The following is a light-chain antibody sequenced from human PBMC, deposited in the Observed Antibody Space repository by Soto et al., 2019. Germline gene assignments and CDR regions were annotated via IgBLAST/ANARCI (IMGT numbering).Light chain of an antibody. CDR2: DVS. V-gene: IGLV2-8*01. CDR1: SSDVGGYNY. CDR3: SSYAGSNNLVV. Sequence: QSALTQPPSASGSPGQSVTISCTGTSSDVGGYNYDSWYQQHPGKAPKLMIYDVSKRPSGVPDRFSGSKSGNTASLTVSGLQAEDEADYYCSSYAGSNNLVVFGGGTKVTVL. J-gene: IGLJ2*01.